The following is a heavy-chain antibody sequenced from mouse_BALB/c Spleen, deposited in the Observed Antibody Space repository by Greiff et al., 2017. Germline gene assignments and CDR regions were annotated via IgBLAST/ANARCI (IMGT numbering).Heavy chain of an antibody. CDR1: GFTFSSYG. Sequence: EVQGVESGGGLVQPGGSLKLSCAASGFTFSSYGMSWVRQTPDKRLELVATINSNGGSTYYPDSVKGRFTISRDNAKNTLYLQMSSLKSEDTAMYYCAREGGLYGNYDWYFDVWGAGTTVTVSS. CDR2: INSNGGST. CDR3: AREGGLYGNYDWYFDV. V-gene: IGHV5-6-3*01. J-gene: IGHJ1*01. D-gene: IGHD2-1*01.